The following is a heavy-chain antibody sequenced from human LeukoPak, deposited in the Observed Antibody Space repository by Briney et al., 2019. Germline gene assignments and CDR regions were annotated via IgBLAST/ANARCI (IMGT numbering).Heavy chain of an antibody. Sequence: GGSLRLSCAASGFTFSSYSMNWVRQAPGKGLEWVSSISSSSSYIYYADSVKGRFTISRDNAKNSLYLQMNSLRAEDTALYYCAKDRSDTAMGYFDYWGQGTLVTVSS. CDR2: ISSSSSYI. CDR1: GFTFSSYS. V-gene: IGHV3-21*04. CDR3: AKDRSDTAMGYFDY. D-gene: IGHD5-18*01. J-gene: IGHJ4*02.